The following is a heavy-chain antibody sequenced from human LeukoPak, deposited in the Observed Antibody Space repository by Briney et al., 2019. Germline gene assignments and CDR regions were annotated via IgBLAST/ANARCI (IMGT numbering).Heavy chain of an antibody. J-gene: IGHJ5*02. D-gene: IGHD2-2*02. Sequence: GGSLRLSCAASGFTFSSYAMSWVRQAPGKGLEWVSAISGSGGSTYYADSVKGRFTISRGNSKNTLYLQMNSLRADDTAVYYCAKARSCSSTSCYTAPFNWFDPWGQGTLVTVSS. CDR2: ISGSGGST. CDR3: AKARSCSSTSCYTAPFNWFDP. CDR1: GFTFSSYA. V-gene: IGHV3-23*01.